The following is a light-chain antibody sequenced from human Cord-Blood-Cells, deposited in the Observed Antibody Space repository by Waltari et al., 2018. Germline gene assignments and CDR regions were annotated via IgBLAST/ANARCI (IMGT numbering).Light chain of an antibody. V-gene: IGLV2-23*01. CDR3: FSYAGTSTWV. CDR1: SSDVGRYNL. J-gene: IGLJ3*02. CDR2: EGS. Sequence: QSALNQPASVSGSPGQSISISCTGTSSDVGRYNLVSSYQQHPGKAPKLIIYEGSKRPSWLSNGVAGSQSAHPASLTISGLQAEDEADYYCFSYAGTSTWVFGGGTMLTVL.